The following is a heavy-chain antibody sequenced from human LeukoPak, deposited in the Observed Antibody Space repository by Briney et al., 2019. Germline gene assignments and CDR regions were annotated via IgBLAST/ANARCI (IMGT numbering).Heavy chain of an antibody. D-gene: IGHD4-23*01. CDR1: GGSFSGYY. CDR2: INHSGST. Sequence: PSETLSLTCTVYGGSFSGYYWSWIRQPPGKGLEWIGEINHSGSTNYNPSLKSRVTISVDTSKNQFSLKLSSVTAADTAVYYCAAPGNSVVAFDYWGQGTLVTVSS. J-gene: IGHJ4*02. CDR3: AAPGNSVVAFDY. V-gene: IGHV4-34*01.